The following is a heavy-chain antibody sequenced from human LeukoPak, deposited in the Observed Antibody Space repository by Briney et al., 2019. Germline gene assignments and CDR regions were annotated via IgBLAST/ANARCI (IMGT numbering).Heavy chain of an antibody. D-gene: IGHD3-22*01. CDR3: ARDLYDSSDEDFDY. V-gene: IGHV3-48*04. CDR1: GFTFSSYS. CDR2: ISSSSSTI. Sequence: GGSLRLSCAASGFTFSSYSMNWVRQAPGKGLEWVSYISSSSSTIYYADSVKGRFTISRDNAKNSLYLQMNSLRAEDTAVYYCARDLYDSSDEDFDYWGQGTLVTVSS. J-gene: IGHJ4*02.